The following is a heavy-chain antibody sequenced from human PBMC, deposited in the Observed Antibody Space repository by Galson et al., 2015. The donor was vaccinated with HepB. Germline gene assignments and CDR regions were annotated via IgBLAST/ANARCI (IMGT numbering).Heavy chain of an antibody. D-gene: IGHD2-15*01. CDR3: ARDRACSGASCYEGRDYSYYYGMDV. Sequence: SLRLSCAASGFTFRSYGMHWVRQAPGKGLEWVAVIWYDGINKYYEDSVKGRFTISRDISKSTLYLQVHSLRAEDTAVYYCARDRACSGASCYEGRDYSYYYGMDVWGQGTTVTVSS. CDR2: IWYDGINK. CDR1: GFTFRSYG. V-gene: IGHV3-33*01. J-gene: IGHJ6*02.